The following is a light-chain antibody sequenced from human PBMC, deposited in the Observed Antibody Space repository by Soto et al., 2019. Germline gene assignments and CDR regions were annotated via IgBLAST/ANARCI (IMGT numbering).Light chain of an antibody. CDR3: SSYTSSSTLVV. CDR1: SSDVGGYNY. CDR2: DVS. Sequence: QSALTQPASVSGSPGQSITISCTGTSSDVGGYNYVSWYQQHPGKAPKVMIYDVSNRPSGVSNRFSGSKSGNTASLTSSGLQAEDEADYYCSSYTSSSTLVVFGGGTKVTVL. J-gene: IGLJ2*01. V-gene: IGLV2-14*01.